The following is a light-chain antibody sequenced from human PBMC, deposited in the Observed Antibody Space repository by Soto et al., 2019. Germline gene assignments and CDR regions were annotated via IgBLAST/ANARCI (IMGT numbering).Light chain of an antibody. J-gene: IGLJ1*01. CDR3: SSYAGSDNPYV. Sequence: QSALTQPPSASGSPGQSVTISCTGTSGDVGGYDYVSWYQQHPGKAPKLMIYEVTKRPLGVPDRFSGSKSGNKASLTASGLQAEDEADYYCSSYAGSDNPYVFGTGTKVTVL. V-gene: IGLV2-8*01. CDR1: SGDVGGYDY. CDR2: EVT.